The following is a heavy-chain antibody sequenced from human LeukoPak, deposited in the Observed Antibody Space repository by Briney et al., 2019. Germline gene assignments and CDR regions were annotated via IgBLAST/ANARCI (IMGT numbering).Heavy chain of an antibody. CDR3: ARDGGRPTYYDILTGMDV. CDR2: IYTSGST. V-gene: IGHV4-61*02. J-gene: IGHJ6*04. D-gene: IGHD3-9*01. Sequence: SQTLSLTCIVSGGSISSGSYYWSWIRQPAGKGLEWIGRIYTSGSTNYNPSLKSRVTISVDTSKNQFSLTLSSVTAADTAVYYCARDGGRPTYYDILTGMDVWGKGTTVTVSS. CDR1: GGSISSGSYY.